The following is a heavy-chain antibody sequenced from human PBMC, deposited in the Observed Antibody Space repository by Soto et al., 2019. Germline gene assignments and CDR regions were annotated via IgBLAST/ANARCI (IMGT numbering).Heavy chain of an antibody. D-gene: IGHD2-15*01. CDR1: GFTFEDYT. V-gene: IGHV3-74*01. Sequence: VVSLRICCAASGFTFEDYTMHWVRQAPGKGLVWVSRIKTDGSSTSYADSVKGRFTISRDNAKNTLYLQMNSLRAEDTAVYYCAREWGYPSPIDYWGQGTLVTVS. CDR3: AREWGYPSPIDY. J-gene: IGHJ4*02. CDR2: IKTDGSST.